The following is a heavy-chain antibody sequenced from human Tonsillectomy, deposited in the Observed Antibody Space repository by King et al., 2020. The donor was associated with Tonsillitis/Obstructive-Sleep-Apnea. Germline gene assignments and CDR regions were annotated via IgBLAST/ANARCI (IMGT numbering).Heavy chain of an antibody. V-gene: IGHV3-23*04. CDR2: ISGSGGST. D-gene: IGHD2-2*02. CDR1: GFTFSSYA. J-gene: IGHJ4*02. Sequence: VQLVESGGGLVQPGGSLRLSCAASGFTFSSYAMSWVRQAPGKGLEWVSAISGSGGSTYYADSVKGRFTISRDNSKNTLYLQMNSLRAEDTAVYYCASTVVCSSTSCYTGYFDYWGQGTLVTVSS. CDR3: ASTVVCSSTSCYTGYFDY.